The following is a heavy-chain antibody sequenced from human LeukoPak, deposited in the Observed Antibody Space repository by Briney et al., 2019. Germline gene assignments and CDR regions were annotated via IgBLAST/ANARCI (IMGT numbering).Heavy chain of an antibody. CDR3: ATSPSHYYDPFQH. D-gene: IGHD3-22*01. Sequence: KTSQTLSLTCTVSGGSISSGHYYWNWIRQPPGKGLEWIGYIYYSGSTYYNPSLKSRVTISLDTSKNQFSLKLSSVTAADTAVYYCATSPSHYYDPFQHWDQGTLVTVSS. CDR2: IYYSGST. V-gene: IGHV4-30-4*01. J-gene: IGHJ1*01. CDR1: GGSISSGHYY.